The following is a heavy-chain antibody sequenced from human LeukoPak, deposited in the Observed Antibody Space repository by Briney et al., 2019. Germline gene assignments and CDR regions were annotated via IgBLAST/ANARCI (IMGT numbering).Heavy chain of an antibody. V-gene: IGHV4-4*02. CDR3: ASSSITIFGVVIIPPEYFQH. Sequence: PSETLSLTCAVSGGSISSSNWWSWVRQPPGKGLEWIGEIYHSGSTNYNPSLKSRVTISVDTFKNQFSLKLSSVTAADTAVYYCASSSITIFGVVIIPPEYFQHWGQGTLVTVSS. J-gene: IGHJ1*01. D-gene: IGHD3-3*01. CDR1: GGSISSSNW. CDR2: IYHSGST.